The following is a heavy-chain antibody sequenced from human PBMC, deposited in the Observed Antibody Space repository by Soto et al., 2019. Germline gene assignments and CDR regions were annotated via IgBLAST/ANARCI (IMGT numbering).Heavy chain of an antibody. Sequence: EVQLVESGGGLVQPGWSLRLSCAASGFTFSRYWMHWVRQAPGKGLVWVPRSKSDGSSTSYADSVKGRFTISRDNAKNTPNMQMNSLRAEDTAVYYGARITAANFYYYYYGMDVWGQGTPVTVSS. D-gene: IGHD2-2*01. V-gene: IGHV3-74*01. CDR3: ARITAANFYYYYYGMDV. J-gene: IGHJ6*02. CDR2: SKSDGSST. CDR1: GFTFSRYW.